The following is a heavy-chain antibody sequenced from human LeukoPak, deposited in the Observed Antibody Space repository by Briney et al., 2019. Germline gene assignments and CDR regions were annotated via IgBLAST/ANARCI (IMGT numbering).Heavy chain of an antibody. Sequence: ASVKVSCKASGYTFTSYYMHWVRLAPGQGLEWMGIINPSGGSTSYAQKLQGRVTMTTDTSTSTAYMELRSLRSDDTAVYYCARALGYCSSTSCYDFDYWGQGTLVTVSS. D-gene: IGHD2-2*01. J-gene: IGHJ4*02. CDR1: GYTFTSYY. V-gene: IGHV1-46*01. CDR3: ARALGYCSSTSCYDFDY. CDR2: INPSGGST.